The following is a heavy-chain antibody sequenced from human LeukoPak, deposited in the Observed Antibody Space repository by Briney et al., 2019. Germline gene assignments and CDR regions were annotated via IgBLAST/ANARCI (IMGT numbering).Heavy chain of an antibody. CDR2: IYPGDSDT. J-gene: IGHJ4*02. CDR3: ARRSSGWSVDY. V-gene: IGHV5-51*01. D-gene: IGHD6-13*01. CDR1: GYSFTNYW. Sequence: GESLKISCKGSGYSFTNYWIGWVRQMPGKGPEWMGIIYPGDSDTRYRPSFQGQVTISADKSISTTYLQWSSLKASDTAMYYCARRSSGWSVDYWGQGTLVTVSA.